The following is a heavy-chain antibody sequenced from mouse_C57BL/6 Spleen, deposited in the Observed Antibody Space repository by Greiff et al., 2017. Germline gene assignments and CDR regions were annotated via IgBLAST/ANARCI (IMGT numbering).Heavy chain of an antibody. CDR2: IYPRDGST. Sequence: VKLQQSDAELVKPGASVKISCKVSGYTFTDHTIHWMKQRPEQGLEWIGYIYPRDGSTKYNEKFKGKATLTADKSSSTASMQLNSLTSEDSAVXFCAYGSSAYYDAMDYWGQGTSGTVSS. CDR3: AYGSSAYYDAMDY. J-gene: IGHJ4*01. D-gene: IGHD1-1*01. V-gene: IGHV1-78*01. CDR1: GYTFTDHT.